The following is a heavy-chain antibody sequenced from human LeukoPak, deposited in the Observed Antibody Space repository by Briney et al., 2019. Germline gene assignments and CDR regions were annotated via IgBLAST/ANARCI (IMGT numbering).Heavy chain of an antibody. J-gene: IGHJ3*02. D-gene: IGHD2-2*02. CDR2: IYHSGST. V-gene: IGHV4-38-2*01. Sequence: PSETLSLTCAVSGYSISSGYYWGWIRQPPGKGLEWIGSIYHSGSTYYNPSLKSRVTISVDTSKNQFSLKLSSVTAADTAVYYCARGISEYQLQYRYHDAFDIWGQGTMVTVSS. CDR3: ARGISEYQLQYRYHDAFDI. CDR1: GYSISSGYY.